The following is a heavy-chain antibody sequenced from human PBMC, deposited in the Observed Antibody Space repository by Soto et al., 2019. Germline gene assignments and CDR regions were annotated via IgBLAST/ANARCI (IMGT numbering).Heavy chain of an antibody. CDR3: ARGVRAGLYYYYGMDV. CDR2: INHSGST. J-gene: IGHJ6*02. D-gene: IGHD1-26*01. V-gene: IGHV4-34*01. CDR1: GGSFSGYY. Sequence: SETLSLTCAVYGGSFSGYYWSWIRQPPGKGLEWIGEINHSGSTNYNPSLKSRVTISVGTSKNQFSLKLSSVTAADTAVYYCARGVRAGLYYYYGMDVWGQGTTVTVS.